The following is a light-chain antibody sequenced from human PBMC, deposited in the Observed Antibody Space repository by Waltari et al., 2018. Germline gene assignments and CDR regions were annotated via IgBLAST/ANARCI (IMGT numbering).Light chain of an antibody. CDR3: MQALQTPPYT. CDR1: QSLLHSTGYNY. V-gene: IGKV2-28*01. J-gene: IGKJ2*01. Sequence: DIVMTQSPLSLPVTPGEPASISCRSSQSLLHSTGYNYLDWSLQKPGQSPQLLSYLGSNRGSGVPDRFSGSGSGTDFTLKISRVEAEDVGVYYCMQALQTPPYTFGQGTKLEIK. CDR2: LGS.